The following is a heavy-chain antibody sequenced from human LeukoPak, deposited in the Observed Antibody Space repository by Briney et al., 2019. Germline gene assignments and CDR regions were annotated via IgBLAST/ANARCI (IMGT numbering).Heavy chain of an antibody. V-gene: IGHV1-69*05. Sequence: GASVKVSCKASGGTFSSYAISWVRQAPGQGLEWMGRIIPIFGTANYAQKFQGRVTITTDESTSTAYMELSSLRSEDTAVYYCARMTDGSGWYPNWFDPWGQGTLVTVSS. CDR1: GGTFSSYA. CDR3: ARMTDGSGWYPNWFDP. D-gene: IGHD6-19*01. CDR2: IIPIFGTA. J-gene: IGHJ5*02.